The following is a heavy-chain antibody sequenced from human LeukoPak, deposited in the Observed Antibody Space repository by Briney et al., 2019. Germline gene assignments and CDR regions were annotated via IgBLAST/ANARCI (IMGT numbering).Heavy chain of an antibody. D-gene: IGHD2/OR15-2a*01. J-gene: IGHJ5*02. Sequence: ASVKVSCKASGYTFTGYYMHWERQAPGQGLEWMGWINPNSGGTNYAQKFQGRVTMTRDTSISTAYMELSRLRSDDTAVYYCAILRRPYNNWFDPWGQGTLVTVSS. CDR2: INPNSGGT. CDR3: AILRRPYNNWFDP. V-gene: IGHV1-2*02. CDR1: GYTFTGYY.